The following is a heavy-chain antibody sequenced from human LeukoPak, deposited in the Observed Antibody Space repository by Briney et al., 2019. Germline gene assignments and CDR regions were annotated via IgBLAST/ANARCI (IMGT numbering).Heavy chain of an antibody. Sequence: SETLSPTCTVSGGSISSHYWSWIRQPPGKGLEWIGYIYYSGSTNYNPSLKSRVTISVDTSKNQFSLKLSSVTAADTAVYYCARESCSSTSCYYNWFDPWGQGTLVTVSS. V-gene: IGHV4-59*11. D-gene: IGHD2-2*01. CDR2: IYYSGST. J-gene: IGHJ5*02. CDR3: ARESCSSTSCYYNWFDP. CDR1: GGSISSHY.